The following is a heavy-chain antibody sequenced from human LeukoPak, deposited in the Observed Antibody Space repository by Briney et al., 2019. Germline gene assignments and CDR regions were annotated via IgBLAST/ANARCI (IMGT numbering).Heavy chain of an antibody. CDR1: GFTLSGYS. Sequence: GGSLRLSCAASGFTLSGYSMNWVRQAPGKGLEWVSYISSSSSTIYYADSVKGRFTISRDNAKNSLYLQMNSLRAEDTAVYYCARGGPIYCSGDSCYPGDYWGQGTLVTVSS. D-gene: IGHD2-15*01. J-gene: IGHJ4*02. V-gene: IGHV3-48*01. CDR2: ISSSSSTI. CDR3: ARGGPIYCSGDSCYPGDY.